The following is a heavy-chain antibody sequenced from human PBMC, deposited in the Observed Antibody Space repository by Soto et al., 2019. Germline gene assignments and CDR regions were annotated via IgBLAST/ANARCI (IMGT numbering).Heavy chain of an antibody. V-gene: IGHV1-18*01. CDR3: ARVAYYYDSRGYSTPRGYFDY. CDR1: GYPFSTYG. Sequence: ASVKVSCKASGYPFSTYGISWVRQAPEQGLAWMGWISAHNGHTNYVQKFQDRVTMTTDTSTSTAYMELRSLRPDDTAVYYCARVAYYYDSRGYSTPRGYFDYWGQGTPVTVSS. CDR2: ISAHNGHT. D-gene: IGHD3-22*01. J-gene: IGHJ4*02.